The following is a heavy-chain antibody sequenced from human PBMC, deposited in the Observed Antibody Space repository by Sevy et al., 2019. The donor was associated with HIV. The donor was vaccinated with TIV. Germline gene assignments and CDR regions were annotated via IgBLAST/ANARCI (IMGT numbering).Heavy chain of an antibody. D-gene: IGHD3-16*02. V-gene: IGHV3-30-3*01. J-gene: IGHJ4*02. CDR3: ARDTYRSTFGGVIVTEDLFDY. CDR1: GFTFSSYA. CDR2: ISYDGSNK. Sequence: GGSLRLSCAASGFTFSSYAMHWVRQAPGKGLEWVAVISYDGSNKYYADSVKGRFTISRDNSKNTLYLQMNCLRAEETAVYYCARDTYRSTFGGVIVTEDLFDYWGQGTLVTVSS.